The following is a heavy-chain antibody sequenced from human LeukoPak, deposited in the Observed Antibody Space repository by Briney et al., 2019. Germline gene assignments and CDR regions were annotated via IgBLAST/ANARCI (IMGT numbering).Heavy chain of an antibody. D-gene: IGHD2-15*01. CDR2: FDPEDGET. V-gene: IGHV1-24*01. Sequence: GASVKVSCKVSGYTLTELSMHWVRQAPGKGLEWMGGFDPEDGETIYAQKFQGRVTMTEDTSTDTAYMELSSLRSEDTAVYYRARGGYCSGGSCLMYYFDYWGQGTLVTVSS. CDR3: ARGGYCSGGSCLMYYFDY. CDR1: GYTLTELS. J-gene: IGHJ4*02.